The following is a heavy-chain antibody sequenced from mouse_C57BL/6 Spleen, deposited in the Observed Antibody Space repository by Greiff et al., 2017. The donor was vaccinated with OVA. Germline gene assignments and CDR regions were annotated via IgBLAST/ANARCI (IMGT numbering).Heavy chain of an antibody. J-gene: IGHJ2*01. CDR3: TTVENYFDY. Sequence: VQLVESGAELVRPGASVTLSCKASGYTFTDYEMHWVKQTPVHGLEWIGAIDPETGGTAYNQKFKGKAILTADKSSSTAYMELRSLTSEDSAVYYCTTVENYFDYWGQGTTLTVSS. CDR2: IDPETGGT. CDR1: GYTFTDYE. V-gene: IGHV1-15*01.